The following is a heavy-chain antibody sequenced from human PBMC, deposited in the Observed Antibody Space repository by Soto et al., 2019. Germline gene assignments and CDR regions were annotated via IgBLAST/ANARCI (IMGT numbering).Heavy chain of an antibody. V-gene: IGHV3-7*01. CDR1: GFTFSSYW. J-gene: IGHJ3*02. CDR2: IKQDGSEK. D-gene: IGHD3-10*01. Sequence: EVQLVESGGGLVQPGGSLTLSCAASGFTFSSYWMSWVRQAPGKGLEWVANIKQDGSEKYYVDSVKGRFTISRDNAKNSLYLQMNSLRAEDTAVYYCARESSGSYHHAFDIWGQGTMVTVSS. CDR3: ARESSGSYHHAFDI.